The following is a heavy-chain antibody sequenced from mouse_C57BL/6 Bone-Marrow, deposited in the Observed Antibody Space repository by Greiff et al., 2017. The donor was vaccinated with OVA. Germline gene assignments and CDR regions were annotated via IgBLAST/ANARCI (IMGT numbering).Heavy chain of an antibody. V-gene: IGHV5-12*01. CDR1: GFTFSDYY. CDR2: ISNGGGST. Sequence: EVKLVVSGGGLVQPGGSLKLSCAASGFTFSDYYMYWVRQTPEKRLEWVAYISNGGGSTYYPDTVKGRFTISRDNAKNTLYLQMSRLKSEDSAMYYCARGLAWFAYWGQGTLVTVSA. J-gene: IGHJ3*01. CDR3: ARGLAWFAY.